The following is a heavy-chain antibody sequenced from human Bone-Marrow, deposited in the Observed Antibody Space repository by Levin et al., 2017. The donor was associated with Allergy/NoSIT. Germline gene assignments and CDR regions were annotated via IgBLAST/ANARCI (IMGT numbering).Heavy chain of an antibody. V-gene: IGHV1-24*01. CDR2: FNREEGKP. J-gene: IGHJ2*01. D-gene: IGHD2/OR15-2a*01. CDR1: GYLLTELS. CDR3: ATGIYCHTTSCSSGYWYFDL. Sequence: ASVKVSCSVTGYLLTELSIHWVRQAPGKGPEWMGGFNREEGKPLYTQTYQGRVTLTEDTSANTAYMELTSLNSADTAVYYCATGIYCHTTSCSSGYWYFDLWGRGTLVTVTS.